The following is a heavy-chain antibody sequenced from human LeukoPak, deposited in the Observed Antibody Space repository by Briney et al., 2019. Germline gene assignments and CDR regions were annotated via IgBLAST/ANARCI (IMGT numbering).Heavy chain of an antibody. CDR3: ARQQYYGDYLGAFDI. J-gene: IGHJ3*02. CDR1: GYTFTGYY. Sequence: ASVKVSCKASGYTFTGYYIHWVRQAPGQGLEWMGWINPNSGGTNYAQKFQGRVTMTRDTSISTAYMELSSLRSEDTAVYYCARQQYYGDYLGAFDIWGQGTMVTVSS. CDR2: INPNSGGT. D-gene: IGHD4-17*01. V-gene: IGHV1-2*02.